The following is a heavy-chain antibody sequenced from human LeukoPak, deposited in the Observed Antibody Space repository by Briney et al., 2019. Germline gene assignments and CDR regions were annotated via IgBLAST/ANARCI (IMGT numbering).Heavy chain of an antibody. CDR1: GFTFTSSA. D-gene: IGHD1-26*01. CDR2: IVVGSGNT. Sequence: ASVKVSCTASGFTFTSSAMQWVRQARGQRLGWIGWIVVGSGNTNYAQKFQGRVTITRDMSTSTAYMELSSLRSEDTAVYYCAAGKWELDSFDYWGQGTLVTVSS. V-gene: IGHV1-58*02. CDR3: AAGKWELDSFDY. J-gene: IGHJ4*02.